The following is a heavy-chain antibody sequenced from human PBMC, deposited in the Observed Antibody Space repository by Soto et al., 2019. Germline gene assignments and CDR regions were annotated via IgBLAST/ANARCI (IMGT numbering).Heavy chain of an antibody. J-gene: IGHJ4*02. CDR3: AISMGLTGYQTDY. CDR1: GFTVSSNY. D-gene: IGHD3-9*01. CDR2: IYSGGST. Sequence: GGSLRLSCAASGFTVSSNYMSWVRQAPGKGLEWVSVIYSGGSTYYADSVKGRFTISRDNSKNTLYLQMNSLRAEDTAVYYCAISMGLTGYQTDYWGQGTLVTVSS. V-gene: IGHV3-66*01.